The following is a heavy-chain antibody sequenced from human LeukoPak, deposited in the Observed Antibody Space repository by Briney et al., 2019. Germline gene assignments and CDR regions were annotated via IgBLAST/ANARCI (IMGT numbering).Heavy chain of an antibody. CDR3: ARDYYGSGSYYNAFDY. D-gene: IGHD3-10*01. CDR1: GGSLSSSNW. CDR2: IYHSGST. V-gene: IGHV4-4*02. J-gene: IGHJ4*02. Sequence: SETLSLTCAVSGGSLSSSNWWSWVRQPPGKGLEWIGEIYHSGSTNYNPSLKSRVTISVDKSKNQFSLKLSSVTAADTAVYYCARDYYGSGSYYNAFDYWGQGTLVTVSS.